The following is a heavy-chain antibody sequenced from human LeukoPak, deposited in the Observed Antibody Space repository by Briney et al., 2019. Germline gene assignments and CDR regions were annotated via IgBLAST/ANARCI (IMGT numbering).Heavy chain of an antibody. CDR1: NYSISSGYY. Sequence: SETLSLTCTVSNYSISSGYYWGWIRQPPGKGLEWIGSVFHRGSTYYNPSLKSRVTISVDTSKNQFSLRLNSVTATDTAVYYCARDGALIYSGSYYPWGQGTLVTVSS. D-gene: IGHD1-26*01. J-gene: IGHJ5*02. V-gene: IGHV4-38-2*02. CDR3: ARDGALIYSGSYYP. CDR2: VFHRGST.